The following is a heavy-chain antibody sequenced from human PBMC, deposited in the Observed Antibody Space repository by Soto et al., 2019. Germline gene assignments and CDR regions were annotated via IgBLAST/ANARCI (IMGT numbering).Heavy chain of an antibody. V-gene: IGHV4-39*01. CDR3: ARVLLWFGESMYYFDY. CDR2: IYYSGIT. D-gene: IGHD3-10*01. J-gene: IGHJ4*02. CDR1: GGSISSSSYY. Sequence: QLQLQESGPGLVKPSETLSLTCTVSGGSISSSSYYWGWIRQPPGKGLEWIGSIYYSGITYYNPSLKSRVTISVDTSKNKFSLKLSSVTAADTAVYYCARVLLWFGESMYYFDYWGQGTLVTVSS.